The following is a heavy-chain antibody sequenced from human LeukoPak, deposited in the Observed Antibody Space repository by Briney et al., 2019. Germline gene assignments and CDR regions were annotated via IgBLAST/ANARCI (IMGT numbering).Heavy chain of an antibody. Sequence: SETLSLTCTVSGGSISSGSYYWSWIRQPAGKGLEWIGRIYTSGSTNYNPSLKSRVTISVDTSKNQFSLKLSSVTAADTAVYYCAREALGQWPENYYYYGMDVWGQGTTVTVSS. CDR2: IYTSGST. CDR1: GGSISSGSYY. D-gene: IGHD6-19*01. V-gene: IGHV4-61*02. J-gene: IGHJ6*02. CDR3: AREALGQWPENYYYYGMDV.